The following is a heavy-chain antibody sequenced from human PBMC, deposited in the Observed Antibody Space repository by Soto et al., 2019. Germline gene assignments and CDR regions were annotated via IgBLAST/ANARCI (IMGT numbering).Heavy chain of an antibody. CDR1: VYTFTNYV. Sequence: ASVTVSCKTFVYTFTNYVIHWVRQAPGQGLEWMGWINAGTGNTKYSQKLQDRLTISRDTSAATAYLDLSRLASEDTAVYYCAGGRASWYWDFWGHGTLVTVSS. CDR3: AGGRASWYWDF. D-gene: IGHD2-8*02. CDR2: INAGTGNT. J-gene: IGHJ4*01. V-gene: IGHV1-3*01.